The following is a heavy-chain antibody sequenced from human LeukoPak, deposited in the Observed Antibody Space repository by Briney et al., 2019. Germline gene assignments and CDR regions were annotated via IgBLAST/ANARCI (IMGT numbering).Heavy chain of an antibody. D-gene: IGHD1-26*01. CDR2: ISYSGNT. J-gene: IGHJ4*02. CDR3: ASSGSRGFDC. Sequence: PSQTLSLSCGVSGGSISSGVYDWSWIRQHPGKGLEWIGYISYSGNTHYNPSLKSRISISVDTSKNQFSLKLNSLTVADTAVYYCASSGSRGFDCWGQGTLVTVSS. CDR1: GGSISSGVYD. V-gene: IGHV4-31*02.